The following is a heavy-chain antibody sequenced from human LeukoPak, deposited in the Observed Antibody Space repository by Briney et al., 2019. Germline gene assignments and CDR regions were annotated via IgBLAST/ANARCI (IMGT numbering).Heavy chain of an antibody. V-gene: IGHV3-33*01. CDR2: IWYDGSNK. D-gene: IGHD7-27*01. J-gene: IGHJ2*01. CDR1: GFTFSSYG. CDR3: ARDGLLGYFDL. Sequence: PGGSLRLSCAASGFTFSSYGMHWVRQAPGKGLEWVAVIWYDGSNKYYADSVKGRFTISRDNSKNTLYLQMNSLRAEGTAVYYCARDGLLGYFDLWGRGTLVTVSS.